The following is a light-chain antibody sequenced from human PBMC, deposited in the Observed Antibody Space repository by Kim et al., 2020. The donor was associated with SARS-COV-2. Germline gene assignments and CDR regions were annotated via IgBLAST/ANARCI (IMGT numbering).Light chain of an antibody. CDR1: SSKLGAVYD. CDR3: QSYDNSLSGWV. Sequence: QRVSSSCTGSSSKLGAVYDVHWYQQFPGTAPTLVIFGNNRRPSGVPDRFSGSKSGTSASLAITGLQAEDEADYYCQSYDNSLSGWVFGGGTQLTVL. CDR2: GNN. V-gene: IGLV1-40*01. J-gene: IGLJ2*01.